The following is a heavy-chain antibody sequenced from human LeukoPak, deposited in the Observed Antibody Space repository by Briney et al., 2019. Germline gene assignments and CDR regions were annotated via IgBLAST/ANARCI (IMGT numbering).Heavy chain of an antibody. CDR1: GFTFSSYS. V-gene: IGHV3-21*01. J-gene: IGHJ4*02. CDR2: ISSSSSYI. CDR3: ARDLHDILTGYYNVNDY. Sequence: GGSLRLSRAASGFTFSSYSMNWVRQAPGKGLEWVSSISSSSSYIYYADSVKGRFTISRDNAKNSLYLQMNSLRAEDTAVYYCARDLHDILTGYYNVNDYWGQGTLVTVSS. D-gene: IGHD3-9*01.